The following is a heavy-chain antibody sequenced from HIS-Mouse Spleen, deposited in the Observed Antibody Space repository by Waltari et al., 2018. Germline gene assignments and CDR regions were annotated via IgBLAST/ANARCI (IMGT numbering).Heavy chain of an antibody. CDR2: ISSSRSYI. Sequence: EVQLVESGGGLVKPGGSLRLSCAASGFTFSSYSMNWVRQAPGKGLEWVSSISSSRSYIDYADSVKGRFTHSRDNAKNSLYLQMNSLRAEDPAVYYCATGNYDFWSGYDYWGQGTLVTVSS. V-gene: IGHV3-21*01. D-gene: IGHD3-3*01. CDR1: GFTFSSYS. CDR3: ATGNYDFWSGYDY. J-gene: IGHJ4*02.